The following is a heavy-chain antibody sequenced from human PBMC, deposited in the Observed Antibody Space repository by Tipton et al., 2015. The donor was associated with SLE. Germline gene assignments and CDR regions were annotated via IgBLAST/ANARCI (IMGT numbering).Heavy chain of an antibody. D-gene: IGHD3-3*01. V-gene: IGHV4-61*02. CDR2: IYTSGST. CDR3: ARDFWSGYYTASFDY. CDR1: GGSISSGSYY. J-gene: IGHJ4*02. Sequence: TLSLTCTVSGGSISSGSYYWSWIRQPAGKGLEWIGRIYTSGSTNYNPSLKSRVTISVDTSKNQFSLMLSSVTAADTAVYYCARDFWSGYYTASFDYWGQGTLVTVSS.